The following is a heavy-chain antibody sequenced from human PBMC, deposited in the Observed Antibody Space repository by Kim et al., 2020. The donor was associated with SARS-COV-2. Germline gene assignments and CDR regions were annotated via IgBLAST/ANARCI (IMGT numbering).Heavy chain of an antibody. Sequence: SVKVSCKASGGTFSSYAISWVRQAPGQGLEWMGGIIPIFGTANYAQKFQGRVTITADESTSTAYMELSSLRSEDTAVYYCSRQVAVAGTGLTYYYGMDVWGQGTTVTVSS. CDR3: SRQVAVAGTGLTYYYGMDV. CDR2: IIPIFGTA. CDR1: GGTFSSYA. D-gene: IGHD6-19*01. J-gene: IGHJ6*02. V-gene: IGHV1-69*13.